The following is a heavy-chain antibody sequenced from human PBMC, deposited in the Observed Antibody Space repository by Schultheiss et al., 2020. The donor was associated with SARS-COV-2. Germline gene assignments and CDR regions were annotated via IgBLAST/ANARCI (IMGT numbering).Heavy chain of an antibody. CDR1: GGSVSSGSYY. Sequence: SQTLSLTCTVSGGSVSSGSYYWSWIRQPPGKGLEWIGYIYYSGSTNYNPSLKSRVTISVDTSKNQFSLKLSSVTAADTAVYYCARGVEWELLLGFWGQGTLVTVSS. CDR2: IYYSGST. CDR3: ARGVEWELLLGF. D-gene: IGHD1-26*01. J-gene: IGHJ4*02. V-gene: IGHV4-61*01.